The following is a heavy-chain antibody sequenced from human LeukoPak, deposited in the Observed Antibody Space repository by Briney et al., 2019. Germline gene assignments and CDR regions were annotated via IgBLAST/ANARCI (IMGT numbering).Heavy chain of an antibody. CDR3: DRFNAQLWFGFDY. D-gene: IGHD3-10*01. Sequence: SETLSLTCTVSGDSISSSSYCWGWIRQPPGKGLEWIGSIYYSGSTYYNPSLKSRVTISVDTSKNQFSLKLSSVTAADTAVYYCDRFNAQLWFGFDYWGQGTLVTVSS. J-gene: IGHJ4*02. CDR2: IYYSGST. V-gene: IGHV4-39*07. CDR1: GDSISSSSYC.